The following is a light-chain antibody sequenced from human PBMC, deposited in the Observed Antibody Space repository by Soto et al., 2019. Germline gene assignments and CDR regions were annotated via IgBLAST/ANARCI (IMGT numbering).Light chain of an antibody. CDR3: RHFYT. CDR1: QDIRRY. CDR2: DAS. Sequence: DIPLTQSPTFLSASAGDRVSITCRASQDIRRYLVWYQQKPGKAPNLLIYDASSLQTGVPSRFSGSGSGTEFTLTITSLQPEDFATYYCRHFYTFGQGTKLEI. V-gene: IGKV1-9*01. J-gene: IGKJ2*01.